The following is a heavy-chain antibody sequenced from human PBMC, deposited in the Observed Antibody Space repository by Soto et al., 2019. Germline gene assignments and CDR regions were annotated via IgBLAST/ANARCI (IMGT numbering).Heavy chain of an antibody. D-gene: IGHD5-12*01. CDR3: ARLERATAAFDI. CDR1: GGSISSSSYY. V-gene: IGHV4-39*01. J-gene: IGHJ3*02. CDR2: IYYSGST. Sequence: PSETLSLTCTVSGGSISSSSYYWGWIRQPPGKGLEWIGSIYYSGSTYYNPSLKSRVTISVDTSKNQFSLKLSSVTAADTAVYYCARLERATAAFDIWGQGTMVTVS.